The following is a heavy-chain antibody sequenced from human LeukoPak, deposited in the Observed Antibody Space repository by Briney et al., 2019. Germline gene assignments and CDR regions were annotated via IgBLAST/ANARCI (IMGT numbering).Heavy chain of an antibody. CDR3: ARGRNYDGSVTYYTD. CDR1: GGSIGSSGYY. Sequence: PSETLSLTCNVSGGSIGSSGYYWTWIRQHPGKGLEWIGYIYYSGSTYYNPSVKSRVTMSIDTSKNQFSLKSSSVTAADTAVYFCARGRNYDGSVTYYTDWGQGTLVTVSS. V-gene: IGHV4-31*03. CDR2: IYYSGST. D-gene: IGHD3-10*01. J-gene: IGHJ4*02.